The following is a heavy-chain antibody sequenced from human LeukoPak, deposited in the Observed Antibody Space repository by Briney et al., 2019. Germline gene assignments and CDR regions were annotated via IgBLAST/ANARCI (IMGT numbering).Heavy chain of an antibody. CDR3: ARERYYSSGNYNNRIDY. D-gene: IGHD3-10*01. Sequence: ASVKVSCKASGYTFTNYYMHWVRQAPGQGREWMGWINPNSGGTNYAQKFQGRVTMTRDTSIRTAYMELSRVRSDDTALYYCARERYYSSGNYNNRIDYWGQGTLVTVSS. CDR2: INPNSGGT. V-gene: IGHV1-2*02. J-gene: IGHJ4*02. CDR1: GYTFTNYY.